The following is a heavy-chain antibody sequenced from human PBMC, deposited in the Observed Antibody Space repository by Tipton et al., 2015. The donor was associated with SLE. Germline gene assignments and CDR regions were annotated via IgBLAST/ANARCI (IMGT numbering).Heavy chain of an antibody. CDR2: IYTSGAT. CDR1: GASINSGTYY. V-gene: IGHV4-61*02. Sequence: TLSLTCTVSGASINSGTYYWNWIRHPAGKALEWIGRIYTSGATNYSPSFGSRVTISFDMSKNQVSLRLNSVTAADTAVYYCAREGLGTSYYYYMDVWGKGTTVTVSS. CDR3: AREGLGTSYYYYMDV. J-gene: IGHJ6*03. D-gene: IGHD7-27*01.